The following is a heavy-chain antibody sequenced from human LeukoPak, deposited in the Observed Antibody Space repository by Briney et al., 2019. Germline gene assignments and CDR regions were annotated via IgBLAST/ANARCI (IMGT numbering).Heavy chain of an antibody. D-gene: IGHD3-22*01. CDR3: AGLVGRYSSGLYYYYFDY. J-gene: IGHJ4*02. CDR2: MYLSGTT. Sequence: SETLSLTCTVSGDSINSLDLWSWVRQPPGKGLEWIGEMYLSGTTHSDPSVKSRVTISIDKSKNQSFLNLSSVTAADTAVYYCAGLVGRYSSGLYYYYFDYWGQGTLVTVSS. V-gene: IGHV4-4*02. CDR1: GDSINSLDL.